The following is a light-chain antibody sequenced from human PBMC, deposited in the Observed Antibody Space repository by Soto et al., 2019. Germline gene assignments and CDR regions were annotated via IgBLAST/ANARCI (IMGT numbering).Light chain of an antibody. J-gene: IGLJ1*01. V-gene: IGLV2-14*03. Sequence: QSVLTQPASVSGSPGQSITISCTGTSSDIGGYDYVSWYQQHPGKAPKLIISGVSDRPSGVSNRFSGSKSGNTASLTISALQAEDEADYFCASYTCSSTLYVFGTGTKVTVL. CDR3: ASYTCSSTLYV. CDR1: SSDIGGYDY. CDR2: GVS.